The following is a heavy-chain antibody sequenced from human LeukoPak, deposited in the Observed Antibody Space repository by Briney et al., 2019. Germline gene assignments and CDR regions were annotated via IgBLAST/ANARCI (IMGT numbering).Heavy chain of an antibody. J-gene: IGHJ4*02. CDR1: GYTFTGYY. D-gene: IGHD6-13*01. CDR3: ARLRIAAAHFDY. V-gene: IGHV1-2*06. CDR2: INPNSGGT. Sequence: GASVKVSCKASGYTFTGYYMHWVRQAPGQGLEWMGRINPNSGGTNYAQKFQGRVTMTRDTSISTAYMELSRLRSEDTAVYYCARLRIAAAHFDYWGQGTLVTVSS.